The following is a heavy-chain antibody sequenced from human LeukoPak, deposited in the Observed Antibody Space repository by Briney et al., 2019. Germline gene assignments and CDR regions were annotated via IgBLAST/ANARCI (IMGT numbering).Heavy chain of an antibody. CDR1: GFTFSSYG. CDR2: ISYDGSNK. Sequence: GRSLRLSCAASGFTFSSYGMHWVRQAPGKGLEWVAVISYDGSNKYYADSVKGRVTISRDNSKNTLYLQMNSLRAEDTAVYYCAKDLGGKVTAIFGFDYWGQGTLVTVSS. V-gene: IGHV3-30*18. D-gene: IGHD2-21*02. J-gene: IGHJ4*02. CDR3: AKDLGGKVTAIFGFDY.